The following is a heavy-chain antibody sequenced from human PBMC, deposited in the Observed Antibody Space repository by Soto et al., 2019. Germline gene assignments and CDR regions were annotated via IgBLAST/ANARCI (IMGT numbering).Heavy chain of an antibody. CDR2: ISHSGSTT. V-gene: IGHV3-48*03. CDR1: GFTCSSYE. D-gene: IGHD3-16*01. Sequence: EVQLVESGGGLVQPGGSLRLSCAASGFTCSSYEMNWVRQAPGKGLEWVSYISHSGSTTSYADSVMGRFTISRDDVKTSLYLQIHNLRAEDTVFYFCARALFGSYDHYYHLDVWGQGTTVTDPS. CDR3: ARALFGSYDHYYHLDV. J-gene: IGHJ6*02.